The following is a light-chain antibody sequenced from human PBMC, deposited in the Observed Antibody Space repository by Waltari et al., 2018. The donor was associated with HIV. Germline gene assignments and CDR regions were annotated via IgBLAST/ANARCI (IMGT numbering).Light chain of an antibody. J-gene: IGKJ4*01. V-gene: IGKV4-1*01. Sequence: DIVMTQSPDSLAVSLGERATFNCRSSRTVLSNSDNRNYLAWYQQKTGQSPNVLIYWASTRQSGVPDRFSASGSGTNFSLTISSLQAADVAVYYCHQYYTVRPTFGGGTKVEIK. CDR1: RTVLSNSDNRNY. CDR2: WAS. CDR3: HQYYTVRPT.